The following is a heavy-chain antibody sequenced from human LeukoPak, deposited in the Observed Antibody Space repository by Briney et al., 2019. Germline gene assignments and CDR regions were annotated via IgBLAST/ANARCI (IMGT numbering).Heavy chain of an antibody. J-gene: IGHJ4*02. CDR2: IIPIFGTA. Sequence: SVKVSCKASGGTFSSYAISWVRQAPGKGLERMGGIIPIFGTANYAQKFQGRVTITADESTSTAYMELSSLRSEATAVYYCARDFLDYGDYDGVDYWGQGTLVTVSS. CDR3: ARDFLDYGDYDGVDY. V-gene: IGHV1-69*13. CDR1: GGTFSSYA. D-gene: IGHD4-17*01.